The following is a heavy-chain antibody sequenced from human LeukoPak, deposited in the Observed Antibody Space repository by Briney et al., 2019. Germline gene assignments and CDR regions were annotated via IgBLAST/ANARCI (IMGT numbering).Heavy chain of an antibody. Sequence: SETLSLTCAVSGGSISSGGYSWSWIRQPPGKGLEWIGYIYHSGSTYYNPSLKSRVTISVDRSKNQFSLKLSSVTAADTAVYYCAREGWLGEFPTGYSWGQGTLVTVSS. CDR2: IYHSGST. J-gene: IGHJ4*02. D-gene: IGHD3-10*01. V-gene: IGHV4-30-2*01. CDR3: AREGWLGEFPTGYS. CDR1: GGSISSGGYS.